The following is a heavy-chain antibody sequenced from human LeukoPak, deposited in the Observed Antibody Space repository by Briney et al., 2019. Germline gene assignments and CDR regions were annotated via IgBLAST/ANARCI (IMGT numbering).Heavy chain of an antibody. V-gene: IGHV4-39*01. CDR1: GGSISSSSYY. CDR2: IYYSGST. Sequence: PSETLSLTCTVSGGSISSSSYYWGWIRQPPGKGLERIGSIYYSGSTYYNPSLKSRVTISVDTSKNQFSLKLSSVTAADTAVYYCARGYDILTGYYFDYWGQGTLVTVSS. CDR3: ARGYDILTGYYFDY. D-gene: IGHD3-9*01. J-gene: IGHJ4*02.